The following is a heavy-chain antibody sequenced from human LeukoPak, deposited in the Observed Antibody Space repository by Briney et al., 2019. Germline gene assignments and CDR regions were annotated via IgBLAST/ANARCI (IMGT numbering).Heavy chain of an antibody. CDR2: IYTSGST. CDR1: GGSISSYY. CDR3: ARDAVMITFGGVIVPDAFDI. V-gene: IGHV4-4*07. J-gene: IGHJ3*02. D-gene: IGHD3-16*02. Sequence: SETLSLTCTVSGGSISSYYWSWIRQPAGKGLEWIGRIYTSGSTNYNPSLKSRVTMSVDTSKNQFPLKLSSVTAADTAVYYCARDAVMITFGGVIVPDAFDIWGQGTMVTVSS.